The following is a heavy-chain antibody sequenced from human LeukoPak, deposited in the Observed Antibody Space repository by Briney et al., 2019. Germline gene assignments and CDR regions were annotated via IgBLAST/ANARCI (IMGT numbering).Heavy chain of an antibody. D-gene: IGHD4-17*01. Sequence: SETLSLTCAVSGYSISSGYYWGWIRQPPGKGLEWIGSIYHSGSTYYNPSLKRRVTISVDTSKNQFSLKLSSVTAADTAVYYCARQGDYGDYGGDYWGQGTLVTVSS. CDR3: ARQGDYGDYGGDY. CDR1: GYSISSGYY. J-gene: IGHJ4*02. V-gene: IGHV4-38-2*01. CDR2: IYHSGST.